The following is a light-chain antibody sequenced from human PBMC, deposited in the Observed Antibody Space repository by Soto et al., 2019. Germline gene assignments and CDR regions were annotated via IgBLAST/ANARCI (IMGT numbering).Light chain of an antibody. CDR3: GAWDGGMSAFV. CDR2: DNN. J-gene: IGLJ1*01. V-gene: IGLV1-51*01. Sequence: QSVLTQPPSVSAAPGRTVTISCSGSSSNIGNSFVSWYQQLPGTAPRLLIYDNNERPSGIPDRFSGSKSGTSATLGITGLQNGDEADYYCGAWDGGMSAFVLGTGTKVTVL. CDR1: SSNIGNSF.